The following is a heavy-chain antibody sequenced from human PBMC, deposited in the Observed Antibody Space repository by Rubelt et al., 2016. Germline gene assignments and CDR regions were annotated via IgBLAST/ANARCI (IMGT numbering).Heavy chain of an antibody. V-gene: IGHV3-33*01. Sequence: GGGVVQPGRSLRLSCAASGFTFRTYGMHWVRQAPGKGLEWVAVIWYDGGYKYNADSVQGRFTISRDNAKNTLFLQMSSLRVEDTAVYYCARAMGQLVYYAMDVWGQGTTVTVSS. J-gene: IGHJ6*02. CDR2: IWYDGGYK. D-gene: IGHD6-13*01. CDR3: ARAMGQLVYYAMDV. CDR1: GFTFRTYG.